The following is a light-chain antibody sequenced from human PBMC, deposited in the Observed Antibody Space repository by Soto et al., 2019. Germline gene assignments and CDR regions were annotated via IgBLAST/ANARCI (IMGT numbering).Light chain of an antibody. CDR3: MQALQTPFT. CDR2: LGS. J-gene: IGKJ3*01. Sequence: VMTQSPLSLPVTLGQPASISCRSSQSLLHSNGYNYLDWYLQKPGQSPQLLIYLGSNRASGVPDRFSGSGSGTDFTLKISRVEAEDVGVYYCMQALQTPFTFGPGTKVDI. CDR1: QSLLHSNGYNY. V-gene: IGKV2-28*01.